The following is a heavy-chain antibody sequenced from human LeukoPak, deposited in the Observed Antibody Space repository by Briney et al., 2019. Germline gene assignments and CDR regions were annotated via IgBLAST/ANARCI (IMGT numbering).Heavy chain of an antibody. Sequence: GGSLRLSCADSAFTIDAHDMTWVRQGLGKGLDWVPAIHWHGDKTRNLDSVKGRFTISRDNAKNSLYLQMNSLRAEDTAVYYCARDGGYYDSSGYYVYGFDYWGQGTLVTVSS. CDR3: ARDGGYYDSSGYYVYGFDY. D-gene: IGHD3-22*01. J-gene: IGHJ4*02. V-gene: IGHV3-20*04. CDR1: AFTIDAHD. CDR2: IHWHGDKT.